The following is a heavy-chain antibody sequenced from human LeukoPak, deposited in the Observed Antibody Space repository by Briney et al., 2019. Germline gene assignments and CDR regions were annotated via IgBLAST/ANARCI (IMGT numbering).Heavy chain of an antibody. D-gene: IGHD5-18*01. CDR2: ISGSGGST. V-gene: IGHV3-23*01. Sequence: PGGSLRLSCAAAGVTFSSYAMSLVRQAPGKGLEWVSAISGSGGSTYYADSVKGRFTISRDNSKNTLYLQMNSLRAEDTAVYYCAKGGPRGYSYGYRTNWFDPWGQGTLVTVSS. CDR1: GVTFSSYA. CDR3: AKGGPRGYSYGYRTNWFDP. J-gene: IGHJ5*02.